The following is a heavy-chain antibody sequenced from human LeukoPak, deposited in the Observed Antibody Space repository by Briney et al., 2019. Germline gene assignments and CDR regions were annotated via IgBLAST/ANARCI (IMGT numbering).Heavy chain of an antibody. CDR3: ARMHSSWYYFQKGRQMGNWFDP. Sequence: SETLSLTCTVSGYSISSGYYWSWIRQPPGKGLEWIGEINHSGSTNYNPSLKSRVTISVDTSKNQFSLKLSSVTAADTAVYYCARMHSSWYYFQKGRQMGNWFDPWGQGTLVTVSS. CDR2: INHSGST. J-gene: IGHJ5*02. D-gene: IGHD6-13*01. V-gene: IGHV4-38-2*02. CDR1: GYSISSGYY.